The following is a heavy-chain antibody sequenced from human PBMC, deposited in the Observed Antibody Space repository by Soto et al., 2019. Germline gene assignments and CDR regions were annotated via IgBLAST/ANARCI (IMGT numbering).Heavy chain of an antibody. CDR2: MNPNSGNT. J-gene: IGHJ4*02. D-gene: IGHD2-21*01. V-gene: IGHV1-8*01. CDR1: GYTFTSYD. CDR3: ARERRDGYDN. Sequence: QVQLVQSGAEVKKPGASVKVSCKASGYTFTSYDINWVRQATGQGLEWKGWMNPNSGNTAYAQKFQGRVTMTSNTSISTAYVALSSLRSEDTAVYYCARERRDGYDNWGQGTLVTVSS.